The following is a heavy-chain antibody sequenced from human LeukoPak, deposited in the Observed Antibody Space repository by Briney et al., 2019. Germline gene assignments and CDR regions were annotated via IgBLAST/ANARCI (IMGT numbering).Heavy chain of an antibody. D-gene: IGHD4-11*01. Sequence: ASVKVSCKASGYTFTSYGISWVRQAPGQGLEWMGGIIPIFGTANYAQKFQGRVTITADESTSTAYMELSSLRSEDTAVYYCAAGHDYNYFDYWGQGTLVTVSS. CDR3: AAGHDYNYFDY. V-gene: IGHV1-69*13. CDR1: GYTFTSYG. J-gene: IGHJ4*02. CDR2: IIPIFGTA.